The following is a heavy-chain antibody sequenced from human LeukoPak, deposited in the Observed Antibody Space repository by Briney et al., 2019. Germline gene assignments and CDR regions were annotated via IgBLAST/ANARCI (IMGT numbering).Heavy chain of an antibody. CDR2: IRYDGNTK. Sequence: SGGSLRLSCAASGFTFNSNGMHWVRQAPGKGLEWVAFIRYDGNTKYYADSVKGRFTISRDNSKNTLYLQMNSLRAEDTAVYYCARDQIRKQQLASDYWGQGTLVTVSS. CDR1: GFTFNSNG. J-gene: IGHJ4*02. CDR3: ARDQIRKQQLASDY. D-gene: IGHD6-13*01. V-gene: IGHV3-30*02.